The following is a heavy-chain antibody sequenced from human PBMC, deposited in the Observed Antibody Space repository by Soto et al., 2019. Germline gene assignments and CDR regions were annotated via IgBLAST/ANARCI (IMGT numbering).Heavy chain of an antibody. CDR3: AKGVVGDGYNYRY. V-gene: IGHV3-53*01. J-gene: IGHJ4*02. CDR2: IYSGGST. CDR1: GFTVSSNY. Sequence: EVQLVESGGGLIQPGGSLRLSCAASGFTVSSNYMSWVRQAPGKGLEWVSVIYSGGSTYYADSVKGRFTISRDNSKNTLYLQMNSLRAEDTAVYYCAKGVVGDGYNYRYWGQGTLVTVSS. D-gene: IGHD5-12*01.